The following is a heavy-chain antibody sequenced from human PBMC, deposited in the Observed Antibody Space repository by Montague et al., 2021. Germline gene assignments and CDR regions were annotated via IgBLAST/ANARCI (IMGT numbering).Heavy chain of an antibody. CDR1: GFTFNDYI. D-gene: IGHD2-21*02. J-gene: IGHJ6*02. Sequence: SLRLSCAASGFTFNDYIIHWVRQALGKGLKWVSSITGSSYISFAESLGGRFTISRDNAASSLYLQINSLRTEDTAVYYCAREGTSGRDSYNGMDVGGQGSTVIVSS. V-gene: IGHV3-69-1*02. CDR2: ITGSSYI. CDR3: AREGTSGRDSYNGMDV.